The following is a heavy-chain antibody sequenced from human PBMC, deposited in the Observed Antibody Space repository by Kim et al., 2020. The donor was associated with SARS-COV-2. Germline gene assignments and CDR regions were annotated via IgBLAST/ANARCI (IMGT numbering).Heavy chain of an antibody. D-gene: IGHD3-10*01. J-gene: IGHJ1*01. CDR2: ISASGVNR. CDR3: VHHTWPPLSGYYQH. V-gene: IGHV3-23*01. Sequence: GGSLRLSCAGSGFTFSNYGLSWVRQTPGKGLEWVAAISASGVNRQYPDSMKGRFTISRDNSMNTLYLQMTSLRADDTAVYYCVHHTWPPLSGYYQHWGQGTLVTVSS. CDR1: GFTFSNYG.